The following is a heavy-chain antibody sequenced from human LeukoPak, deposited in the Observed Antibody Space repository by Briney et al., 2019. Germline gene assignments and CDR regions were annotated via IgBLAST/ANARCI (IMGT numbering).Heavy chain of an antibody. J-gene: IGHJ3*02. V-gene: IGHV4-38-2*01. CDR1: GYSISSGYY. CDR3: ARPRGDYDFWSGYYSTREDAFDI. Sequence: SEXLSLTFAVSGYSISSGYYWGWIRQPPGKGLEWIGSIYHSGSTYYNPSLKRRVTISVDTSKKQCSLKLTSVTAADTAVYYCARPRGDYDFWSGYYSTREDAFDIWGQGTMVTVSS. CDR2: IYHSGST. D-gene: IGHD3-3*01.